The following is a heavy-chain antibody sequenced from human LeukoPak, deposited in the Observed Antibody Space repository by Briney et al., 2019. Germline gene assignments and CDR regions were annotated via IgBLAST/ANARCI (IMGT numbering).Heavy chain of an antibody. D-gene: IGHD3-10*01. CDR2: ISGGGGST. CDR3: ARDGGFGFLAAFDI. J-gene: IGHJ3*02. CDR1: GFTFSSYA. V-gene: IGHV3-23*01. Sequence: GGSLRLSCAASGFTFSSYAMSWVRQAPGKGLEWVSGISGGGGSTYSAGSVKGRLTISRDNAKNSLYLQMNSLRDEDTALYYCARDGGFGFLAAFDIWGQGTMVTVSS.